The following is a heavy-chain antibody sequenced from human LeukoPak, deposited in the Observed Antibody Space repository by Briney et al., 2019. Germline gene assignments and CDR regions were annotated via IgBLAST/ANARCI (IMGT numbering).Heavy chain of an antibody. D-gene: IGHD6-13*01. V-gene: IGHV3-53*01. CDR2: IYSGGTT. Sequence: SLRLSCAASGFTPSRIYMSWVRQAPGQRVGWVSVIYSGGTTYYADSVKGRFTISRDNSKNTLYLQMNSLRAEDTAVYYCARGIAAAGRFDYWGQGTLVTVSS. CDR3: ARGIAAAGRFDY. CDR1: GFTPSRIY. J-gene: IGHJ4*02.